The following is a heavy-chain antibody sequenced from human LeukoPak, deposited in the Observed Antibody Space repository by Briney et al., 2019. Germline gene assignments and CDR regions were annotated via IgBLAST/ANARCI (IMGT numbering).Heavy chain of an antibody. CDR1: GFTFSTYT. D-gene: IGHD6-13*01. V-gene: IGHV3-21*01. CDR3: AKTSYSSSWYRLNYYYYYMDV. J-gene: IGHJ6*03. Sequence: KAGGSLRLSCAASGFTFSTYTMNWVRQAPGKGLEWVSSITSSSSYIYYADSVKGRFTISRDNAKNSLYLQMNSLRVEDTAVYYCAKTSYSSSWYRLNYYYYYMDVWGKGTTVTISS. CDR2: ITSSSSYI.